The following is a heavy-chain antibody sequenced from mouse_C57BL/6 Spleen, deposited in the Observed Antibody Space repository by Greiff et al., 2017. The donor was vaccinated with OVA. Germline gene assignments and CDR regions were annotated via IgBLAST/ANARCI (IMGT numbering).Heavy chain of an antibody. Sequence: EVQRVESGGDLVKPGGSLKLSCAASGFTFSSYGMSWVRQTPDKRLEWVATISSGGSYTYFPDSGKVRLTIYRDKAKNTLYLQMSSLKSEDTARDYGARVDSSGYDYCDYWGQGTTLTVSS. CDR3: ARVDSSGYDYCDY. D-gene: IGHD3-2*02. CDR1: GFTFSSYG. V-gene: IGHV5-6*01. CDR2: ISSGGSYT. J-gene: IGHJ2*01.